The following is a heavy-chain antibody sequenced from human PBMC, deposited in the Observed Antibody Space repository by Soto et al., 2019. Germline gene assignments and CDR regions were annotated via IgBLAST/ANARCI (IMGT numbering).Heavy chain of an antibody. V-gene: IGHV4-39*01. CDR2: IYYSGST. J-gene: IGHJ4*02. D-gene: IGHD3-3*01. Sequence: SETLSLTCTVSGGSISSSSYYWGWIRQPPGKGLEWIGSIYYSGSTYYNPSLKSRVTISVDTSKNQFSLKLSSVTAADTAVYYCARQDRDFWSGLYYFDYWGQGTLVTVSS. CDR3: ARQDRDFWSGLYYFDY. CDR1: GGSISSSSYY.